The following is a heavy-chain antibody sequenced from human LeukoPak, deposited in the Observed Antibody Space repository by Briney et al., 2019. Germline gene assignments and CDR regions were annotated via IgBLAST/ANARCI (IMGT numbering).Heavy chain of an antibody. CDR1: DGSISSGGYY. CDR3: ARFVDSSPYYYYYYMDV. CDR2: IYYSGST. V-gene: IGHV4-61*08. D-gene: IGHD2-21*01. J-gene: IGHJ6*03. Sequence: SETLSLTCTVSDGSISSGGYYWSWIRQHPGKGLEWIGYIYYSGSTNYNPSLKSRVTISVDTSKNQFSLKLSSVTAADTAVYYCARFVDSSPYYYYYYMDVWGKGTTVTVSS.